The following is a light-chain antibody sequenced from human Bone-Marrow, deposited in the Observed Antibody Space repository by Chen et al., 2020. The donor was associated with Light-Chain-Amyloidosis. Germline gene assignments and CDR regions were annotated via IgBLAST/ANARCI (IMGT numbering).Light chain of an antibody. V-gene: IGKV3-15*01. J-gene: IGKJ1*01. CDR1: QSVSSN. CDR3: EPYNNGRR. CDR2: GAS. Sequence: EIVMTQSPATLSVSPGERATLSCRASQSVSSNLAWYQQKPGQAPRLLIYGASTRATGIPGRFRGSGAGTEFTLTTSNLQSEGVGVYDCEPYNNGRRVGQRTKVEIK.